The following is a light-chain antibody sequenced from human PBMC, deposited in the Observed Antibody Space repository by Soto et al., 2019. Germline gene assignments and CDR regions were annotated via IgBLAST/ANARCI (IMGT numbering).Light chain of an antibody. V-gene: IGKV3-20*01. CDR1: QSVSSSY. Sequence: EIVLTQSPGTLSLSPGERATLSCRASQSVSSSYLAWYQQKPGQAHRLLSYGASSRATGIPDRFSGSGSGTGFTLTIRRLEPEEFAVYYCQQYGSSPLTFGGGTKVELK. CDR2: GAS. CDR3: QQYGSSPLT. J-gene: IGKJ4*01.